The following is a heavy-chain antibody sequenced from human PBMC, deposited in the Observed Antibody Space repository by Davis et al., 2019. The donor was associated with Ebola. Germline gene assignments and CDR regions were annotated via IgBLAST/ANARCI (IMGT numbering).Heavy chain of an antibody. CDR2: ISGSGGST. Sequence: PGGSLRLSCAASGFTFSSYAMSWVRQAPGKGLEWVSAISGSGGSTYYADSVKGRFTISRDNSKNTLYLQMNSLRAEDTAVYYCAKARGEISGSGSYYKGVEYFQHWGQGTLVTVSS. J-gene: IGHJ1*01. V-gene: IGHV3-23*01. D-gene: IGHD3-10*01. CDR3: AKARGEISGSGSYYKGVEYFQH. CDR1: GFTFSSYA.